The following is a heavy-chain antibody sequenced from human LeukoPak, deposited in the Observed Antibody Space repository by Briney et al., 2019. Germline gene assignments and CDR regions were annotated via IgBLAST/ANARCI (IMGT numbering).Heavy chain of an antibody. CDR1: GYTFTGYY. J-gene: IGHJ5*02. D-gene: IGHD5-24*01. Sequence: ASVKVSCKASGYTFTGYYMHWVRQAPGQGLEWMGWINPNSGGTNYAQKFQGRVTMTRDTSISTAYMELSRLRSDDTAVYYCARDQEMAKVSNWFDPGAKGTLVPVSS. V-gene: IGHV1-2*02. CDR3: ARDQEMAKVSNWFDP. CDR2: INPNSGGT.